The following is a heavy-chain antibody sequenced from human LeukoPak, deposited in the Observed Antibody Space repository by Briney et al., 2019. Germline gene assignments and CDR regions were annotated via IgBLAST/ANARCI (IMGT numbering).Heavy chain of an antibody. Sequence: GGSLRLSCAASGFTFSDYYMSWTRQAPGKGLEWVSYISSSGSTIYYADSVKGRFTISRDNAKNSLYLQMNSLRAEDTAVYYCAREVVVVVAATRWFDPWGQGTLVTVSS. CDR3: AREVVVVVAATRWFDP. V-gene: IGHV3-11*01. CDR1: GFTFSDYY. CDR2: ISSSGSTI. D-gene: IGHD2-15*01. J-gene: IGHJ5*02.